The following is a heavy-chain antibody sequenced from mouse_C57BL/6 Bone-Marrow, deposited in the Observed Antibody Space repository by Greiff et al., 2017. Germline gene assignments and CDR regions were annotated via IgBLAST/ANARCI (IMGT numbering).Heavy chain of an antibody. D-gene: IGHD1-1*01. CDR3: TPTTVGKDY. CDR2: FDPEHGDT. J-gene: IGHJ2*01. CDR1: GFNIKADY. Sequence: VQLQQSGAELVRPGASVKLSCTASGFNIKADYMHWVKQRPEQGLEWIGWFDPEHGDTEYASKFQGKATITADTSSNTAYLQLSSLTSEDTAVDYCTPTTVGKDYWGQGTTLTVSS. V-gene: IGHV14-4*01.